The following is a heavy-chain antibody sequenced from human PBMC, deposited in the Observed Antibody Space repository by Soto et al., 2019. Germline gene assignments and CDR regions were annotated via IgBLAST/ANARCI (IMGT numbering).Heavy chain of an antibody. CDR1: GLTVSGKKY. CDR2: LYDVDGS. Sequence: GGSLRLSCAAFGLTVSGKKYVAWVRQAPGKGLAWVSALYDVDGSFYADSVKGRFTTSSDSSKTTVYLQMNGLRPDDTAVYYCASWHEREHAYDVWGQGTTVTVSS. D-gene: IGHD1-1*01. V-gene: IGHV3-53*01. CDR3: ASWHEREHAYDV. J-gene: IGHJ3*01.